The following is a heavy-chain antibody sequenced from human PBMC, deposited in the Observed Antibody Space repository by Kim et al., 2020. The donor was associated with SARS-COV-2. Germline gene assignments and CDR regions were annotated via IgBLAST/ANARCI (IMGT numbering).Heavy chain of an antibody. CDR1: GFTFSSYA. V-gene: IGHV3-23*01. CDR2: ISGSGGST. J-gene: IGHJ4*02. D-gene: IGHD3-9*01. Sequence: GGSLRLSCAASGFTFSSYAMSWVRQAPGKGLEWVSAISGSGGSTYYADSVKGRFTISRDNSKNTLYLQMNSLRAEDTAVYYCAKDRSSKPILRYFDWLLYGGKVFDYWGQGTLVTVSS. CDR3: AKDRSSKPILRYFDWLLYGGKVFDY.